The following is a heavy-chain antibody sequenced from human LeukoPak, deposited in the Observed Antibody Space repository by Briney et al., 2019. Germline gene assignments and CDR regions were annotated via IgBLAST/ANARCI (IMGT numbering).Heavy chain of an antibody. D-gene: IGHD3-3*01. V-gene: IGHV3-23*01. J-gene: IGHJ6*03. Sequence: PGGSLRLSCAASGFTFSSYAMSWVRQAPGKGLEWVSAISGSGGSTYYADSVKGRFTTSRDNSKNTLYLQMNSLRAEDTAVYYCAKDSPRFLEWLSGRYYYMDVWGKGTTVTVSS. CDR2: ISGSGGST. CDR1: GFTFSSYA. CDR3: AKDSPRFLEWLSGRYYYMDV.